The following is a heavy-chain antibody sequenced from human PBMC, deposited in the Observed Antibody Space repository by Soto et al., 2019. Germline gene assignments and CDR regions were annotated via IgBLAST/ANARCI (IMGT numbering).Heavy chain of an antibody. CDR1: GFTADDYA. D-gene: IGHD4-17*01. CDR3: AKDMKWGGMTTIHYFDS. V-gene: IGHV3-9*02. Sequence: EVQLVESGGGLVQPGRSLRLSCVASGFTADDYAMHWVRQAPGKGLVWVSGISSNSDTIDYADSVKGRFTISRYNAKNSLFLQMNSPRPQDTALYYCAKDMKWGGMTTIHYFDSWGQGTLVTGSS. CDR2: ISSNSDTI. J-gene: IGHJ4*02.